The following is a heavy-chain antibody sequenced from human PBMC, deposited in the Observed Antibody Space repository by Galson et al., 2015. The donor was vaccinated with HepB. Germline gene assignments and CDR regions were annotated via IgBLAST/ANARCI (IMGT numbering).Heavy chain of an antibody. J-gene: IGHJ5*02. CDR3: VRDFRIGCLIS. Sequence: SLRLSCAASGFTYSSYAMHWVRQAPGKGLDWVAVISYDGRNKYYGDSVKGRFTISRDNSKNTLYLQMNSLRTEDTGIYYCVRDFRIGCLISWGQGTLVSVSS. V-gene: IGHV3-30*04. CDR2: ISYDGRNK. CDR1: GFTYSSYA. D-gene: IGHD3/OR15-3a*01.